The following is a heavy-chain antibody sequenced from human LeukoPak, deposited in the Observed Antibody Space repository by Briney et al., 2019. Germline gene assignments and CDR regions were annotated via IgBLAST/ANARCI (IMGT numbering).Heavy chain of an antibody. CDR2: IYYSGST. V-gene: IGHV4-39*07. J-gene: IGHJ6*02. Sequence: SETLSLTCTVSGGSISSSSYYWGWIRQPPGKGLEWIGSIYYSGSTYYNPSLKSRVTISVDTSKNQFSLKLSSVTAADTAVYYCARDSPRAGMDVWGQGTTVTVSS. CDR3: ARDSPRAGMDV. D-gene: IGHD3-10*01. CDR1: GGSISSSSYY.